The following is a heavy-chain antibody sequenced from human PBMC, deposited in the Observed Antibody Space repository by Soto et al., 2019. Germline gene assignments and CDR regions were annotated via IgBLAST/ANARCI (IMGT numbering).Heavy chain of an antibody. Sequence: QVQLVQSGPEVKKPGSSVRISCRSGGDTFSSYTVSWVRQTPGQGLEWMGRIIPVLGVTNYSRKFKGRMTITADKAKTTAHMELSSRKSEDTARYYCARRRYCCVECYTQYYYGMDVWGQGTSVIVSS. CDR3: ARRRYCCVECYTQYYYGMDV. D-gene: IGHD2-21*01. CDR1: GDTFSSYT. J-gene: IGHJ6*02. CDR2: IIPVLGVT. V-gene: IGHV1-69*02.